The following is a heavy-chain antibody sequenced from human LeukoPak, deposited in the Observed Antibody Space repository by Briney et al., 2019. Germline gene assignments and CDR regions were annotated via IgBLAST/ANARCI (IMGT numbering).Heavy chain of an antibody. CDR2: ISGSSSYI. J-gene: IGHJ2*01. V-gene: IGHV3-21*01. CDR1: GFTFSSYS. Sequence: GGSQRLSCAASGFTFSSYSMNWVRQAPGKGLEWLSSISGSSSYIYYADSVKGRFTISRDNARISLYLQMKSLRAEDTAVYYCARTPSIVGYTSRELGHWYFDLWGRGTPVTVSS. D-gene: IGHD6-13*01. CDR3: ARTPSIVGYTSRELGHWYFDL.